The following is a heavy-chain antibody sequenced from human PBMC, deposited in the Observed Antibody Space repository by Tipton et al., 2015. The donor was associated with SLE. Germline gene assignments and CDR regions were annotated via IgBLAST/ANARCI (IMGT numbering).Heavy chain of an antibody. V-gene: IGHV4-34*01. J-gene: IGHJ5*02. CDR2: INHSGST. Sequence: TLSLTCAVYGGSFSGYYWSWIRQPPGKGLEWIGEINHSGSTNYNPSLKSRVTISVDTSKNQFSLKLSSVTAADTAVYYCARVAARQSSWFDPWGQGTLVTVSS. D-gene: IGHD6-6*01. CDR3: ARVAARQSSWFDP. CDR1: GGSFSGYY.